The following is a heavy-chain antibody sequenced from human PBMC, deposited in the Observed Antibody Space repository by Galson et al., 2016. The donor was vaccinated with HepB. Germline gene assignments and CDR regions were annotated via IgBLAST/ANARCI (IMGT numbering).Heavy chain of an antibody. Sequence: CAISGDSVSSSSAAWHWIRQSPSRGLEWQGRTYYRSNWHYDYAVSVTGRITINPDTSKNQFSLQLNSMTPEDTAVYYCARVSLVTANIWTWSAVEYWGQGALVTASS. CDR1: GDSVSSSSAA. CDR2: TYYRSNWHY. V-gene: IGHV6-1*01. D-gene: IGHD1-20*01. CDR3: ARVSLVTANIWTWSAVEY. J-gene: IGHJ4*02.